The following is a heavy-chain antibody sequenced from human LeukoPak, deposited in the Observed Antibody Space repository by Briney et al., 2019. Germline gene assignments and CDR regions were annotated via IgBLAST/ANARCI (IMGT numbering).Heavy chain of an antibody. CDR2: INPSGVST. Sequence: ASVKVSCKASGYTFTSYYMHWVRQAPGQGLEWMGIINPSGVSTSYAQKFQGRGTMTRDTSTSTVYMELSSLRSEDTAVYYCARNPTSRGSGSYYKGNWFDPWGQGTLVTVSS. CDR1: GYTFTSYY. D-gene: IGHD3-10*01. V-gene: IGHV1-46*01. CDR3: ARNPTSRGSGSYYKGNWFDP. J-gene: IGHJ5*02.